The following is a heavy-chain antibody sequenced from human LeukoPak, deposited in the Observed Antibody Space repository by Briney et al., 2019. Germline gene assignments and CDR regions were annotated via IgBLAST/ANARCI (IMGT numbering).Heavy chain of an antibody. V-gene: IGHV3-23*01. D-gene: IGHD4-17*01. CDR1: GFTFSSYV. CDR3: ANEIRPNDY. J-gene: IGHJ4*02. Sequence: PSGGSLRLSCAASGFTFSSYVLSWVRQAPGKGLEWVSAISISGSKTYYADSVKGRFTISRDNSKNTLYLQMNSLRAEDTAVYYCANEIRPNDYWGQGTQVTVSS. CDR2: ISISGSKT.